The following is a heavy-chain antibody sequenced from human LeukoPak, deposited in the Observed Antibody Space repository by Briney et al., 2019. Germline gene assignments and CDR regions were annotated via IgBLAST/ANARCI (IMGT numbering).Heavy chain of an antibody. Sequence: GGSLRLSCAASGVTFSDLWMTWVRQAPGKGLEWVANINPDGSVKSYVDSMKGRFTISRDNAKNSLYLQMNSLRAEDTAVYYCTRDRGYNSFDYWGQGTLVTVSS. CDR1: GVTFSDLW. D-gene: IGHD3-10*01. J-gene: IGHJ4*02. V-gene: IGHV3-7*01. CDR3: TRDRGYNSFDY. CDR2: INPDGSVK.